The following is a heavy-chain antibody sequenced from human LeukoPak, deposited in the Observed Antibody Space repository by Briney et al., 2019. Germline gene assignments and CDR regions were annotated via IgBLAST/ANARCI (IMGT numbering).Heavy chain of an antibody. CDR3: ACLVRLAFDM. CDR1: GFTFTIYY. V-gene: IGHV1-46*03. CDR2: INTSGGST. J-gene: IGHJ3*02. Sequence: ASVTVSFKGSGFTFTIYYMHWVRQAPGQGLGGMGIINTSGGSTSYPQKFQGRVTMTRDTSTSTVYMELSSLRSEDTSVYYCACLVRLAFDMWGQGTLSPSLQ. D-gene: IGHD2-21*01.